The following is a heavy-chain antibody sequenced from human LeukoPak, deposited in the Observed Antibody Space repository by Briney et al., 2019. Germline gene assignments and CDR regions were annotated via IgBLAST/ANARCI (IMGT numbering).Heavy chain of an antibody. D-gene: IGHD3-3*01. V-gene: IGHV1-8*01. CDR1: GYTFTSYD. CDR2: MNPNSGNT. Sequence: ASVKVSCKASGYTFTSYDINWVRQATGQGLEWMGWMNPNSGNTGYAQKFQGRVTMTRDTSISTAYMELSRLRSDDTAVYYCARVDYDFWSGYYWNWGQGTLVTVSS. J-gene: IGHJ4*02. CDR3: ARVDYDFWSGYYWN.